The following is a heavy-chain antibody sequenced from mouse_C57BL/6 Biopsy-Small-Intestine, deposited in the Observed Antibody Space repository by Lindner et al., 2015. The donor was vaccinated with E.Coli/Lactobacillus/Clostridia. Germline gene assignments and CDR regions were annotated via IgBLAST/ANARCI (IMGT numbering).Heavy chain of an antibody. Sequence: VQLQESGAELVKPGASVKISCKASGYLFTDYNMNWVKQSHGKSLEWIGNINPYYGNTNYNQRFKGKATLTVDKSSSTAYMELHSLTSEDSAVYYCTRWGSLLWPSFAYWGQGTLVTVSA. CDR2: INPYYGNT. D-gene: IGHD2-1*01. CDR3: TRWGSLLWPSFAY. J-gene: IGHJ3*01. V-gene: IGHV1-18*01. CDR1: GYLFTDYN.